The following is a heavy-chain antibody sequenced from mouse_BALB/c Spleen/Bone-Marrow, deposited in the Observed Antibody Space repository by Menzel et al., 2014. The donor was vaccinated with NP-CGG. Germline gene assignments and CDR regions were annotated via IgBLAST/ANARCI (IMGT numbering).Heavy chain of an antibody. V-gene: IGHV14-3*02. D-gene: IGHD2-4*01. CDR2: IDPANGNT. CDR3: ARDDYDDYYAMDY. Sequence: VQLQQPGAELVKPGASVELSCTASGFNIKDTYMHWVKQRPEQGLEWIGRIDPANGNTKYDPKFQDKATITTDTSSNTAYLQLSSLTSEDTAVYYCARDDYDDYYAMDYWGQGTSVTVSS. J-gene: IGHJ4*01. CDR1: GFNIKDTY.